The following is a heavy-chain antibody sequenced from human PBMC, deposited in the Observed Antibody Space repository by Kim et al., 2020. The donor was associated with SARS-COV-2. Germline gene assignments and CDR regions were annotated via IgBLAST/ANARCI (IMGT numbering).Heavy chain of an antibody. V-gene: IGHV3-21*01. Sequence: GGSLRLSCAASGFTFSSYSMNWVRQAPGKGLEWVSSISSSSSYIYYADSVKGRFTISRDNAKNSLYLQMNSLRAEDTAVYYCARVVTYHYYDSSDYGMDVWGQGTTVTVSS. CDR3: ARVVTYHYYDSSDYGMDV. CDR2: ISSSSSYI. CDR1: GFTFSSYS. J-gene: IGHJ6*02. D-gene: IGHD3-22*01.